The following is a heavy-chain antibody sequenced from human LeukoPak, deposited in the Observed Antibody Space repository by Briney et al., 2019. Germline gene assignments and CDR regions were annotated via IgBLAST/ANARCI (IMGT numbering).Heavy chain of an antibody. CDR3: AREVYYDFWSGYSRPDS. CDR1: GGSISSGGYY. J-gene: IGHJ4*02. V-gene: IGHV4-30-2*01. CDR2: IYHSGST. D-gene: IGHD3-3*01. Sequence: SQTLSLTCTVSGGSISSGGYYWSWIRQPPGKGLEWIGYIYHSGSTYYNPSLKSRVTISVDRSKNQFSLKLSSVTAADTAVYYCAREVYYDFWSGYSRPDSWGQGTLVTVSS.